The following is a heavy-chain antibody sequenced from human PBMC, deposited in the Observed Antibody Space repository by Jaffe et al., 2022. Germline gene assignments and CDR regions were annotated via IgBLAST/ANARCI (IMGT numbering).Heavy chain of an antibody. V-gene: IGHV3-30*02. D-gene: IGHD3-22*01. J-gene: IGHJ4*02. CDR3: AKDPDYYDSSGYYYGDYFDY. Sequence: QVQLVESGGGVVQPGGSLRLSCAASGFTFSSYGMHWVRQAPGKGLEWVAFIRYDGSNKYYADSVKGRFTISRDNSKNTLYLQMNSLRAEDTAVYYCAKDPDYYDSSGYYYGDYFDYWGQGTLVTVSS. CDR1: GFTFSSYG. CDR2: IRYDGSNK.